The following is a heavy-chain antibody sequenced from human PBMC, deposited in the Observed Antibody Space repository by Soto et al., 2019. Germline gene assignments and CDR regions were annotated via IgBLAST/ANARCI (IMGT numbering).Heavy chain of an antibody. CDR3: ATWELLYSLNY. Sequence: SETLSLTCAVYGWSFSGYYWSWIRQPPGKGLEWIGEINHSGSTNYNPSLKSRVTISVDTTKNQFSLKLSSVPAADTAVYYCATWELLYSLNYWGRGTRVTVPS. CDR2: INHSGST. CDR1: GWSFSGYY. V-gene: IGHV4-34*01. J-gene: IGHJ4*02. D-gene: IGHD1-26*01.